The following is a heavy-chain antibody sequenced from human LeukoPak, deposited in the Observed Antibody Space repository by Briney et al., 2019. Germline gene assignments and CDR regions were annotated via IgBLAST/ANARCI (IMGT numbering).Heavy chain of an antibody. J-gene: IGHJ3*02. CDR3: ARENPIQSDAFDI. CDR2: ISSSSSYI. Sequence: GGSLTLSCAASGFTFSSYSMNWVRQAPGKGLEWVSSISSSSSYIYYADSVKGRFTISRDNAKNSLYLQMNSLRAEDTAVYYCARENPIQSDAFDIWGQGTMITVSS. D-gene: IGHD2-21*01. V-gene: IGHV3-21*01. CDR1: GFTFSSYS.